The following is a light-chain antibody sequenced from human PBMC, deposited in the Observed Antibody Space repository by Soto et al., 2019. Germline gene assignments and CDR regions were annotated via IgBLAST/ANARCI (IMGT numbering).Light chain of an antibody. CDR2: TAY. Sequence: DIQLTQSPSFLSASVGHRVTITCRASQGISSYLAWYQQKPGKAPNLLIHTAYTLQSGVQSRFSGSGSGTEFTLTISSLQPEDFATYYCLQHNSYPWTFGRGTKVDI. V-gene: IGKV1-9*01. CDR1: QGISSY. J-gene: IGKJ1*01. CDR3: LQHNSYPWT.